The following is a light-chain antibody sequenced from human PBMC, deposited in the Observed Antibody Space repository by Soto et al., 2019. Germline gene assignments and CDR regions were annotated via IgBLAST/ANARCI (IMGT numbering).Light chain of an antibody. CDR2: DGS. J-gene: IGKJ1*01. Sequence: DIQMTQSPSTLSASVGDRVTITCRAIQSISTWLAWYQQKPGKAPKFFIFDGSSLQSGVPSRFSGSGSGTEFTLTISSLQPDDFATYYCQQYSSFSSFGQGTKVDIK. CDR1: QSISTW. V-gene: IGKV1-5*01. CDR3: QQYSSFSS.